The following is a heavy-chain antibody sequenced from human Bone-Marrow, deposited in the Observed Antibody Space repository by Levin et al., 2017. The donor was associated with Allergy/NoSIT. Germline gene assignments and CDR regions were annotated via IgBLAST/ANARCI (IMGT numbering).Heavy chain of an antibody. CDR2: ISYDGSNK. CDR1: GLSFSGHA. J-gene: IGHJ4*02. V-gene: IGHV3-30-3*01. CDR3: AREGAPAYGSSWYALER. D-gene: IGHD6-13*01. Sequence: GGSLRLSCAPSGLSFSGHAMHWARQAPGKGLEWVAIISYDGSNKYYADSVKGRFTISRDDSKNTLYLQMDSLKTEDTAVYYCAREGAPAYGSSWYALERWGQGTLVTVSS.